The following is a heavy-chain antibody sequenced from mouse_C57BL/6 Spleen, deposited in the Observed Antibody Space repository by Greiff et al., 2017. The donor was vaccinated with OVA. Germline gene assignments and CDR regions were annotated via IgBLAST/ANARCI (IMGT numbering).Heavy chain of an antibody. CDR3: ARSYYGFPYYFDY. D-gene: IGHD1-1*01. CDR1: GYTFTDYY. CDR2: INPNNGGT. V-gene: IGHV1-26*01. Sequence: EVKLQQSGPELVKPGASVKISCKASGYTFTDYYMNWVKQSHGKSLEWIGDINPNNGGTSYNQKFKGKATLTVDKSSSTAYMELRSLTSEDSAVYYCARSYYGFPYYFDYWGQGTTLTVSS. J-gene: IGHJ2*01.